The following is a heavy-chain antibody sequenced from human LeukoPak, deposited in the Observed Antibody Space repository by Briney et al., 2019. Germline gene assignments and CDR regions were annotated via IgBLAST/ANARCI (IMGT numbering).Heavy chain of an antibody. J-gene: IGHJ4*02. Sequence: GASVKDTLMSSGYTFTGYYMLAVRQPPGQGLEWMGWINPNTGGTNYAQKFQGRVTMTRDTSISTAYMELSRLRSDDTAVYYCARDSTYISGWWAWGQGTLVIVSS. CDR2: INPNTGGT. CDR1: GYTFTGYY. CDR3: ARDSTYISGWWA. D-gene: IGHD6-19*01. V-gene: IGHV1-2*02.